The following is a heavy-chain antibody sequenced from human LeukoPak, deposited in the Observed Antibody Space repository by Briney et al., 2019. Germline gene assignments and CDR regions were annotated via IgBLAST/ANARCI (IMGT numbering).Heavy chain of an antibody. V-gene: IGHV4-61*02. CDR1: GGSISSGSYY. D-gene: IGHD6-19*01. Sequence: SETLSLTCTVSGGSISSGSYYWSWIRQPAGKGLEWIGRIYTSGSTNYNPSLKSRVTISVDTSKNQFSLKLSSVTAADTAVYYRARGQLAVAGSEYFQHWGQGTLVTVSS. J-gene: IGHJ1*01. CDR3: ARGQLAVAGSEYFQH. CDR2: IYTSGST.